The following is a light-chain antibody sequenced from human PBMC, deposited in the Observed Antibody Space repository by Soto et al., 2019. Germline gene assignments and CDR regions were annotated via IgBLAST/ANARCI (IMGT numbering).Light chain of an antibody. Sequence: EIVLTQSPGTLSLSPGERATLSCRASQTVISNYLAWYQQKPGQAPRLLIYGAFSRATGIPDRFSGSGSGTDYTLTITKLEPEDFAVYYCQHYGSSPRYTFGQGTKLEIK. CDR3: QHYGSSPRYT. CDR1: QTVISNY. V-gene: IGKV3-20*01. J-gene: IGKJ2*01. CDR2: GAF.